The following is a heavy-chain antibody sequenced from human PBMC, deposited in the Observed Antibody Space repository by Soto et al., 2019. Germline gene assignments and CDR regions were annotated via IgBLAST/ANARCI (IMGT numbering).Heavy chain of an antibody. Sequence: SVKVSCKASGGTLRSYAISWVRQASGQGLEWMGGIIPIFGTANYAQKFQGRVTITADESTSTAYMELSSLRSEDTAVYYCARDNRIAVAGSPGWFDPWGQGTLVTVSS. D-gene: IGHD6-19*01. J-gene: IGHJ5*02. CDR3: ARDNRIAVAGSPGWFDP. CDR1: GGTLRSYA. CDR2: IIPIFGTA. V-gene: IGHV1-69*13.